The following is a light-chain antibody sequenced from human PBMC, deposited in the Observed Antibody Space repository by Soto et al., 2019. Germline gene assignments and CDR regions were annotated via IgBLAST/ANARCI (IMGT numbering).Light chain of an antibody. CDR3: GSYTSNTTLSFV. CDR2: DVT. J-gene: IGLJ1*01. Sequence: QSALTQPASVSGSPGQSIAISCTGTSSDIGNYNYVSWYQHHPGKAPQLMIYDVTSRPSEVSNRFSGSKSGNTASLTISGLQAEDEADYYCGSYTSNTTLSFVFGTGTKLTVL. CDR1: SSDIGNYNY. V-gene: IGLV2-14*03.